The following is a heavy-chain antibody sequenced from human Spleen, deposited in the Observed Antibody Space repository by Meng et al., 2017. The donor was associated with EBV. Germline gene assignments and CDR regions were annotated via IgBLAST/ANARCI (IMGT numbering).Heavy chain of an antibody. J-gene: IGHJ4*02. CDR1: GFSISTSGVV. CDR3: AHRRTDTSFDY. CDR2: IYWNDDK. V-gene: IGHV2-5*01. D-gene: IGHD5-18*01. Sequence: QITLKESGPTVVKPTQTLTLTCTFSGFSISTSGVVMGWIRQPPGKALEWLAFIYWNDDKRYSPSLQSRLTIARDTSKNQVVLTMTNMDPVDTATYYCAHRRTDTSFDYWGQGTLVTVSS.